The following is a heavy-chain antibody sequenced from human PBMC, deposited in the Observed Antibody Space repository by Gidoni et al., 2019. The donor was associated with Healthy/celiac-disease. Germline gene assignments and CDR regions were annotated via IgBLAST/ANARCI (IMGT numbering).Heavy chain of an antibody. CDR2: IYTSGST. D-gene: IGHD3-3*01. Sequence: QVQLQASGPGLVKPSETLSITCTVSGGPISSSYWSWIRQPAGKGLEWIGRIYTSGSTNYNPSLKSRVTMSVDTSKTQFSWKLSSVTAADTAVYYCARDRGGGFLDKGHNWFDPWGQGTLVTVSS. CDR1: GGPISSSY. V-gene: IGHV4-4*07. CDR3: ARDRGGGFLDKGHNWFDP. J-gene: IGHJ5*02.